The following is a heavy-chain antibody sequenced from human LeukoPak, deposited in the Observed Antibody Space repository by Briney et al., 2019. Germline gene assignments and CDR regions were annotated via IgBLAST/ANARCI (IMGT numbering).Heavy chain of an antibody. CDR1: GFTSTSSA. CDR3: AAVQVGANYYFDY. V-gene: IGHV1-58*02. J-gene: IGHJ4*02. D-gene: IGHD1-26*01. CDR2: IVVGSGNT. Sequence: SVKVSCKASGFTSTSSAMQWVRQARGQRLEWIGWIVVGSGNTNYAQKFQERVTITRDMSTSRAYMELSSLRSEDTAVYYCAAVQVGANYYFDYWGQGTLVTVSS.